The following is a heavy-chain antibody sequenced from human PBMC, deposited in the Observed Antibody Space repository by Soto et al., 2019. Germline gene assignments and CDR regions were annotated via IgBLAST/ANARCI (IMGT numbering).Heavy chain of an antibody. CDR1: GGSISSSSYY. Sequence: SETLSLTCTVSGGSISSSSYYWGWIRQPPGKGLEWIGSIYYSGSTYYNPSLKSRVTISVDTSKNQFSLKLSSVTAADTAVYYCARLHDILTGPAVDYWGQGTLVTVSS. J-gene: IGHJ4*02. D-gene: IGHD3-9*01. V-gene: IGHV4-39*01. CDR3: ARLHDILTGPAVDY. CDR2: IYYSGST.